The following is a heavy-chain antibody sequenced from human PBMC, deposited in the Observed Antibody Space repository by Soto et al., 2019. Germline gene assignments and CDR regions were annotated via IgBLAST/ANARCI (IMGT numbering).Heavy chain of an antibody. CDR3: AKNRYDFWSGYYQTYYYYGMDV. V-gene: IGHV3-30*18. CDR2: ISYDGSNK. D-gene: IGHD3-3*01. CDR1: GFTFSSYG. Sequence: GGSLRLSCAASGFTFSSYGMHWVRQAPGKGLEWVAVISYDGSNKYYADSVKGRFTISRDNSKNTLYLQMNSLRAEDTAVYYCAKNRYDFWSGYYQTYYYYGMDVWGQGTTVTVSS. J-gene: IGHJ6*02.